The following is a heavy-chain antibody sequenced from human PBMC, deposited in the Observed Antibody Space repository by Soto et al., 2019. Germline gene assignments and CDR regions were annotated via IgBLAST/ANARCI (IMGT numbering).Heavy chain of an antibody. Sequence: QVHLVQSGAEVRKPGASVKVSCKASGYTFDTYGVTWVRQAPGQGLEWMGWINVYNGNTDYAQRFQGRVTMTTDTSPARADMELRSLRSDDTAVYYCARAMAGGYGHTVLGYWGLGTLVTVSS. CDR1: GYTFDTYG. D-gene: IGHD5-18*01. V-gene: IGHV1-18*01. CDR2: INVYNGNT. J-gene: IGHJ4*02. CDR3: ARAMAGGYGHTVLGY.